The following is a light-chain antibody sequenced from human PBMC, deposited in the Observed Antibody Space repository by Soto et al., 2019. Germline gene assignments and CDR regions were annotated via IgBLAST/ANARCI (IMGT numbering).Light chain of an antibody. CDR2: GAS. CDR1: QDISGR. J-gene: IGKJ4*01. V-gene: IGKV1-39*01. Sequence: DIQMTQSPSSLSASIGETVTITCRASQDISGRLNWYQQTRGRVPKLLIYGASNLESGVPSMFSGIGSGTDFTLTSSGLQPEDFASYYCQQCYSPPLSFGGGTRVEF. CDR3: QQCYSPPLS.